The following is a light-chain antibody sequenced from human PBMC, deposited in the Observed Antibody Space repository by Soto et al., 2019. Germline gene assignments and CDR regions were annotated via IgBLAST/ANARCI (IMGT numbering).Light chain of an antibody. CDR2: DTS. CDR3: QQCGSSPS. J-gene: IGKJ1*01. CDR1: QSVSSSY. Sequence: EIVLTQSPGTLSLSPGERAPLYCRASQSVSSSYLAWYPQKPCQAPRLLIYDTSSKATGIPDRFSGSGSGADCTLAISRLEPEDVAVYYCQQCGSSPSFGQGTKVALK. V-gene: IGKV3-20*01.